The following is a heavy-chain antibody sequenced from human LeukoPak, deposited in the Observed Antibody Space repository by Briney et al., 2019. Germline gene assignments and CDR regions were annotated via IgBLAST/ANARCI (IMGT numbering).Heavy chain of an antibody. V-gene: IGHV3-74*01. CDR1: GFTFSNYW. Sequence: GGSLRLSCAASGFTFSNYWMHWARQAPGKGLVWVSRINTDGSSANYADSVKGRFTISRKNTLYLQMNSLRAEDTAVYYCARDDCSSSSCLTYWGQGTLVTVSS. J-gene: IGHJ4*02. D-gene: IGHD2-15*01. CDR3: ARDDCSSSSCLTY. CDR2: INTDGSSA.